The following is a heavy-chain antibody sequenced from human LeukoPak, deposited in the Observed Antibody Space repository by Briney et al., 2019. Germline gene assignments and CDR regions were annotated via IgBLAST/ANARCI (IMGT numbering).Heavy chain of an antibody. V-gene: IGHV1-69*05. CDR1: GGTFSSYA. Sequence: EASVKVSCKASGGTFSSYAISWVRQAPGQGLEWMGRIIPIFGTANYAQKFQGRVTITTDESTSTAYMELSSLRSEDTAVYYCARGRPTNLHGIYWGQGTLVTVSS. CDR3: ARGRPTNLHGIY. J-gene: IGHJ4*02. D-gene: IGHD1-14*01. CDR2: IIPIFGTA.